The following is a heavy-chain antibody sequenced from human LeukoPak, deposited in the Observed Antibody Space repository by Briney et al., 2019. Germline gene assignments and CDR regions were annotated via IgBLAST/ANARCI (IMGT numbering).Heavy chain of an antibody. CDR3: ARDSYCSGGSCYSGY. CDR2: ISSSSSYI. CDR1: GFTFSSYS. V-gene: IGHV3-21*01. Sequence: GGSLRLSCAASGFTFSSYSMNWVRQAPGKGLEWVSSISSSSSYIYYADSVKGRFTISRDNAKNSLYLQMNSLRAEDTAVYYCARDSYCSGGSCYSGYWGQGTLVTVSS. D-gene: IGHD2-15*01. J-gene: IGHJ4*02.